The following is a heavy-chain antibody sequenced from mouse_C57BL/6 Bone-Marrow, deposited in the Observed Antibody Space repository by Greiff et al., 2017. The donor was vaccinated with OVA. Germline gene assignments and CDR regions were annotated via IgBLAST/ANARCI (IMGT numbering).Heavy chain of an antibody. CDR1: GFTFSDAW. J-gene: IGHJ1*03. V-gene: IGHV6-6*01. CDR2: IRNKANNHAT. Sequence: EVKLEESGGGLVQPGGSMKLSCAASGFTFSDAWMDWVRQSPEKGLEWVAEIRNKANNHATYYAESVKGRFTISRDDSKSSVYLQMNSLRAEDTGIYYCTLPYYYGSSPHWYFDVWGTGTTVTVSS. CDR3: TLPYYYGSSPHWYFDV. D-gene: IGHD1-1*01.